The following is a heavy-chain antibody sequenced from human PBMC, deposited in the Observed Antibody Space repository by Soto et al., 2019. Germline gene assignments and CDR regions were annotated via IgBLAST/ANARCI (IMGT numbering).Heavy chain of an antibody. D-gene: IGHD6-6*01. CDR3: ARDRGGQSSSQYGMDV. CDR1: GYTFTSYG. CDR2: ISAYNGTT. J-gene: IGHJ6*02. V-gene: IGHV1-18*01. Sequence: ASVKVSCKASGYTFTSYGISWVRQAPGQGLEWMGWISAYNGTTNYAQKLQGRVTITADTSTSTAYMELRSLRSDDTAVYYCARDRGGQSSSQYGMDVWGQGTTVTGSS.